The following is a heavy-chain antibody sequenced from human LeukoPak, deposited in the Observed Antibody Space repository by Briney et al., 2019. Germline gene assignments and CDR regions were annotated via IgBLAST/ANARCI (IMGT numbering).Heavy chain of an antibody. J-gene: IGHJ5*02. CDR1: GGTFSSYA. D-gene: IGHD2-15*01. V-gene: IGHV1-69*04. Sequence: SVKVSFKASGGTFSSYAMSWVRQAPGQGLEWMGRIIPILGIANYAQKFQGRVTITADKSTSTAYMELSSLRSEDTAVYYCARDFIVVVAATYWFDPWGQGTLVTVSS. CDR3: ARDFIVVVAATYWFDP. CDR2: IIPILGIA.